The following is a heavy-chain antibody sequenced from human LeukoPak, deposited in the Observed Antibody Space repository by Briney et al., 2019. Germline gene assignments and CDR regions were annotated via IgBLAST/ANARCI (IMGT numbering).Heavy chain of an antibody. V-gene: IGHV4-34*01. Sequence: SETLSLTCAVYGGSFSGYYWSWIRQPPGKGLEWTGEINHSGSTNYNPSLKSRVTISVDTSKNQFSLKLSSVTAADTAVYYCARGAVVVPAAIRYYYYGMDVWGQGTTVTVSS. CDR3: ARGAVVVPAAIRYYYYGMDV. D-gene: IGHD2-2*01. CDR1: GGSFSGYY. J-gene: IGHJ6*02. CDR2: INHSGST.